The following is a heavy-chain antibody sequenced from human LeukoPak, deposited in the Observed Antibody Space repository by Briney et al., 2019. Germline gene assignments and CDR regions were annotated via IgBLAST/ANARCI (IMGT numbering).Heavy chain of an antibody. CDR1: GGSIRTYY. J-gene: IGHJ5*02. CDR3: ARHPPIYSSGLCVNLFDT. V-gene: IGHV4-59*08. Sequence: PSETLSLTCTVSGGSIRTYYCSWIRQPPGKGLEWIGYIFYSGSTNYNPSLKSRVTISVDTSKNQFSLKLNSVTAADTAVYYCARHPPIYSSGLCVNLFDTWGQGTLVTVSS. D-gene: IGHD6-19*01. CDR2: IFYSGST.